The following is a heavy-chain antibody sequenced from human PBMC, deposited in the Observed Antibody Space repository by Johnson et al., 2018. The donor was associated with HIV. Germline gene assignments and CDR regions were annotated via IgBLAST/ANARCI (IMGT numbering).Heavy chain of an antibody. J-gene: IGHJ3*02. V-gene: IGHV3-33*01. CDR1: GFTFSSYG. D-gene: IGHD1-26*01. CDR2: IWYDGSNK. Sequence: QVQLVESGGGLVQPGRSLRLSCAASGFTFSSYGMHWVRQAPGKGLEWVAVIWYDGSNKYYADSVRGRFTISRDNSKNTLYLQMNSLRGEDTAVYYCATDRGWSYDAFHIWGQGTMVTVSS. CDR3: ATDRGWSYDAFHI.